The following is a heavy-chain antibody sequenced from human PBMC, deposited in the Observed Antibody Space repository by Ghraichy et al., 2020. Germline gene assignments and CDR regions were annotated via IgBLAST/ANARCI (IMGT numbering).Heavy chain of an antibody. D-gene: IGHD4-17*01. Sequence: GGSLRLSCAVSGFTFSSYAMSWVRQAPGKGLEWVSGISGSGDETDYADSVKGRFTISRDNSRSTLFLQIDSLRVEDTAVYYCISGGYGDSGWGRGTLVTVSS. CDR2: ISGSGDET. V-gene: IGHV3-23*01. CDR3: ISGGYGDSG. J-gene: IGHJ4*02. CDR1: GFTFSSYA.